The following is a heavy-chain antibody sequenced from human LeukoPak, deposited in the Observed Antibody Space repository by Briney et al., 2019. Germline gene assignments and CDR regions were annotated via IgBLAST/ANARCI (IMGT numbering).Heavy chain of an antibody. CDR1: GYTLTELS. V-gene: IGHV1-24*01. J-gene: IGHJ4*02. CDR3: TTGISLPRLDY. D-gene: IGHD3-3*02. CDR2: FDSEDGET. Sequence: GASVKVSCKVSGYTLTELSMHWVRQSPGKGLEWMGGFDSEDGETFYAQKVQGRVTMPEDTSTDTAYMELSSLRSEDTAVYYCTTGISLPRLDYWGQGNLVTVSS.